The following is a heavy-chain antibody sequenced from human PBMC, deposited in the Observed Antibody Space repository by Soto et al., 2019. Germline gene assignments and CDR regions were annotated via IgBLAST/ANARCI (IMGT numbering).Heavy chain of an antibody. Sequence: QVQLVQSGAEVKKPGSSVKVSCKASGGTFSSYAISWVRQAPGQGLEWMGGIIPIFGTANYAQKFQGRVTITADESTSTAYMELSSLRSEDRAVYYCARVGSGTVATNPGYYYYYGMDVWGQGTTVTVSS. CDR3: ARVGSGTVATNPGYYYYYGMDV. CDR2: IIPIFGTA. J-gene: IGHJ6*02. CDR1: GGTFSSYA. V-gene: IGHV1-69*01. D-gene: IGHD5-12*01.